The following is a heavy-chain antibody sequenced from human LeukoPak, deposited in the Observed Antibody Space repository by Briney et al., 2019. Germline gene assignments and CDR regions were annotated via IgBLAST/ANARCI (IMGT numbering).Heavy chain of an antibody. D-gene: IGHD5-12*01. Sequence: GGSLRLSCAGSGFTLRSYWMSCVRQAPGKGLEWVSGITGSGSAYYGDSVKGRFAISRDNSKNTLYLQMNSLRAEDTAVYYCAKDLMAEGGYSGYGIDYWGQGTMVTVSS. CDR2: ITGSGSA. CDR3: AKDLMAEGGYSGYGIDY. J-gene: IGHJ4*02. V-gene: IGHV3-23*01. CDR1: GFTLRSYW.